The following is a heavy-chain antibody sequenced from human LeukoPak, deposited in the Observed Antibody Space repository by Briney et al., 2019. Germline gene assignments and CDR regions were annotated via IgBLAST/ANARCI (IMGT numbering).Heavy chain of an antibody. V-gene: IGHV3-23*01. J-gene: IGHJ5*02. CDR1: GFTFSSYG. D-gene: IGHD3-16*01. CDR3: VKEDSKGGPNWFGP. CDR2: ISGSGDSI. Sequence: GGSLRLSCAASGFTFSSYGMSWVRQAPGKGLEWVSAISGSGDSIHYADSVKGRFTISRDNSKNTLYVQMNSLRAEDTAVYYCVKEDSKGGPNWFGPWGQGTLVTVSS.